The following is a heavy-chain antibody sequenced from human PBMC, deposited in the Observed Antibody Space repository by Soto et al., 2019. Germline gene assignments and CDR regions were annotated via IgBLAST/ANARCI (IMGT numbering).Heavy chain of an antibody. CDR2: ISGSGGST. D-gene: IGHD5-12*01. CDR1: GFTFSSYA. V-gene: IGHV3-23*01. Sequence: EVQLLESGGGLVQPGGSLRLSCAASGFTFSSYAMSWVRQAPGKGLECVSGISGSGGSTYYADSVKGRFTISRDNSKNTLYLQMNSLRVEDMDVYYCAKVSSGPLVLKNDYVMDIWVPETTVTVSS. J-gene: IGHJ6*01. CDR3: AKVSSGPLVLKNDYVMDI.